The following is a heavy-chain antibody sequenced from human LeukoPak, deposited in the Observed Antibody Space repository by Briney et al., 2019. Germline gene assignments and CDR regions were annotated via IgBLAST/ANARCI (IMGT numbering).Heavy chain of an antibody. CDR2: ISGSGGST. CDR1: GFTFSSYG. D-gene: IGHD1-14*01. V-gene: IGHV3-23*01. J-gene: IGHJ6*03. Sequence: GGTLRLSCAASGFTFSSYGMSWVRQAPGKGLEWVSAISGSGGSTYYADSVKGRFTISRDNSKNSLYLQMNSLRAEDTAVYYCARSTGVYYYYYYMDVWGKGTTVTVSS. CDR3: ARSTGVYYYYYYMDV.